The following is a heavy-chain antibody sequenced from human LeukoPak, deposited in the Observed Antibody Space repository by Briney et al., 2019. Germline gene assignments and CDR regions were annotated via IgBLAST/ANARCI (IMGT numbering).Heavy chain of an antibody. CDR1: GGSISSYY. D-gene: IGHD6-13*01. Sequence: SETLSLTCTVSGGSISSYYWSWIRQPPGKGLEWIGYIYYSGSTNYNPSLESRVTISVDTSKNQFSLKLSSVTAADTAVYYCARGPYGSSWSDYYYYGMDVWGQGTTVTVSS. CDR2: IYYSGST. CDR3: ARGPYGSSWSDYYYYGMDV. V-gene: IGHV4-59*01. J-gene: IGHJ6*02.